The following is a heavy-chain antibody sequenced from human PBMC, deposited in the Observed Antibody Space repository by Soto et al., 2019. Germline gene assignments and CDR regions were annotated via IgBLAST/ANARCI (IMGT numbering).Heavy chain of an antibody. CDR1: GGSMSRYY. D-gene: IGHD4-4*01. CDR3: ARVTYSNYVAFDI. Sequence: VQLQESGPGLVKPSETLSLTCTVSGGSMSRYYWSWMRQPPGKGLEWIGYVYYSGGTNYNPSLKSLLTMSVDTSNNQFSLRLSSVTAADTAVYYCARVTYSNYVAFDIWAEGTVVTVSS. J-gene: IGHJ3*02. CDR2: VYYSGGT. V-gene: IGHV4-59*01.